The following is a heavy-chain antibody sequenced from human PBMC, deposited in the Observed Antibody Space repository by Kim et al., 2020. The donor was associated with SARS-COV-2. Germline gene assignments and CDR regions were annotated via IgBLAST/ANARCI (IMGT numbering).Heavy chain of an antibody. D-gene: IGHD4-17*01. Sequence: GGSLRLSCAASGFTFSSYGMHWVRQAPGKGLEWVAVIWYDGSNKYYADSVKGRFTISRDNSKNTLYLQMNSLRAEDTAVYYCARDLFAPADYGDYSGLSDAFDIWGQGTMVTVSS. J-gene: IGHJ3*02. CDR1: GFTFSSYG. CDR3: ARDLFAPADYGDYSGLSDAFDI. CDR2: IWYDGSNK. V-gene: IGHV3-33*01.